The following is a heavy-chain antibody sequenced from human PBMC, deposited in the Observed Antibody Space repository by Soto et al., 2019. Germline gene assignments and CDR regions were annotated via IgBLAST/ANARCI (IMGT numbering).Heavy chain of an antibody. CDR2: IYYSGGT. J-gene: IGHJ6*02. Sequence: QVQLQESGPGLVKPSQTLSLTCTVSGGSISSGDYYWIWIRQHPGKGPEWIGYIYYSGGTYYNRPLKSRVTISVDTSRNQFSLVLSSVTDADTAVYYCARAPVISIFFAYGMDVWGQGTTVTVSS. CDR3: ARAPVISIFFAYGMDV. V-gene: IGHV4-31*03. CDR1: GGSISSGDYY. D-gene: IGHD3-3*02.